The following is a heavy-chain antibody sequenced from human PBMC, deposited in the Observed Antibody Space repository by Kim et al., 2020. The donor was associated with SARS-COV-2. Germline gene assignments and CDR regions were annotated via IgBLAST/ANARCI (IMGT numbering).Heavy chain of an antibody. V-gene: IGHV3-30*18. CDR3: AKDSDTGFDY. Sequence: GGSLRLSCAASGFTFSSYGMHWVRQAPGKGLEWVAVISYDGSNKYYADSVKGRFTISRDNSKNTLYLQMNSLRAEDTAVYYCAKDSDTGFDYWGQGTLITVSS. CDR1: GFTFSSYG. CDR2: ISYDGSNK. J-gene: IGHJ4*02. D-gene: IGHD5-18*01.